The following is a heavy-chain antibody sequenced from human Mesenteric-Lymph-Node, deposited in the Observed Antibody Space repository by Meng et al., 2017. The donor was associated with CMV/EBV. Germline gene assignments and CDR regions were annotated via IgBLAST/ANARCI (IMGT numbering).Heavy chain of an antibody. D-gene: IGHD2-2*02. J-gene: IGHJ6*02. CDR1: GYTFTSYY. CDR3: ARVGLVVVPAAIRGYYYYGMDV. CDR2: INPSGGST. Sequence: ASVKVSCKASGYTFTSYYMHWVRQAPGQGLEWMGIINPSGGSTSYAQKFQGRVTMTRDTSTSTVYMELSRLRSDDTAVYYCARVGLVVVPAAIRGYYYYGMDVWGQGTTVTVSS. V-gene: IGHV1-46*01.